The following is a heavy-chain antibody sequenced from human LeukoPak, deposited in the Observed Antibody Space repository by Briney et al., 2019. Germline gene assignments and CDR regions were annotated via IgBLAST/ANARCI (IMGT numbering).Heavy chain of an antibody. V-gene: IGHV4-34*01. D-gene: IGHD6-19*01. CDR3: ARGFPPGSGSRGSHAFDV. CDR1: EMSFSTYY. J-gene: IGHJ3*01. CDR2: INYGGST. Sequence: PSEALSLTCAVSEMSFSTYYWNWIRQSPGKGLEWIGEINYGGSTKYTPSLEGRGTILIDTSKNQFSLKLTSVTAADTAVYYCARGFPPGSGSRGSHAFDVWGQGTMVTVSS.